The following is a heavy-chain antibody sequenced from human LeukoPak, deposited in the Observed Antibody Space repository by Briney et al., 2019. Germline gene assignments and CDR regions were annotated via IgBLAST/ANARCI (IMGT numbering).Heavy chain of an antibody. CDR3: AGYCSGGTCPLRF. D-gene: IGHD2-15*01. CDR1: GGSISSYY. CDR2: IYSSGRT. J-gene: IGHJ4*02. V-gene: IGHV4-4*07. Sequence: PSETLSLTCTVSGGSISSYYWSCIRQPAGEGLEWIGGIYSSGRTNYNPSLKSRVTMSVDTSKNQFSLTLSSVTAADTAVYYCAGYCSGGTCPLRFWGQGTLVTVSS.